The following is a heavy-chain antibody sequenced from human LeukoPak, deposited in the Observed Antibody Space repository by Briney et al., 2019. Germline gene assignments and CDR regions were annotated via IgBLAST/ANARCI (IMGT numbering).Heavy chain of an antibody. V-gene: IGHV3-23*01. D-gene: IGHD3-9*01. CDR2: ISGSGDST. CDR1: GFTFSSYA. Sequence: QSGGSLRLSCAASGFTFSSYAMSWVRQAPGKGLEWVSVISGSGDSTYYADSVKGRFTISRDNSKNTLYLQMNSLRAEDTAVYYCAKGNYDILTGYYLGFDYWGQGTLVTVSS. J-gene: IGHJ4*02. CDR3: AKGNYDILTGYYLGFDY.